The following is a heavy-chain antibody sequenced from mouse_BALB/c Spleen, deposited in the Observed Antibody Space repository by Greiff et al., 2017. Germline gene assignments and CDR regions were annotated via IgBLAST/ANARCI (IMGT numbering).Heavy chain of an antibody. D-gene: IGHD2-2*01. CDR2: INSNGGST. J-gene: IGHJ3*01. CDR1: GFTFSSYG. V-gene: IGHV5-6-3*01. CDR3: ARGGESGLRRAWFAY. Sequence: EVKLVESGGGLVQPGGSLKLSCAASGFTFSSYGMSWVRQTPDKRLELVATINSNGGSTYYPDSVKGRFTISRDNAKNTLYLQMSSLKSEDTAMYYCARGGESGLRRAWFAYWGQGTLVTVSA.